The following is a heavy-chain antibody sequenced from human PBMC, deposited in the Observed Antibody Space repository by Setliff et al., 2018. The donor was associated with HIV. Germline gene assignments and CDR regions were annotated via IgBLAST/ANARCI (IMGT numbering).Heavy chain of an antibody. CDR1: GDSASGYY. D-gene: IGHD3-22*01. CDR3: ARDRIEVLADSPHDVFDI. CDR2: VHNSAGS. J-gene: IGHJ3*02. Sequence: ETLSLTCAVSGDSASGYYWSWIRQPAGRGLEWIGRVHNSAGSNYNPSLKSRVTMSVDTAKNQLSLKLTAVSAADTAVYYCARDRIEVLADSPHDVFDIWGRGIMVTVSS. V-gene: IGHV4-4*07.